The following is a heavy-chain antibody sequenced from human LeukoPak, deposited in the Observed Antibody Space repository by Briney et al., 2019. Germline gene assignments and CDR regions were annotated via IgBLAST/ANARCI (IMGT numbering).Heavy chain of an antibody. V-gene: IGHV3-66*02. J-gene: IGHJ4*02. D-gene: IGHD1-7*01. CDR2: IYSGGST. Sequence: PGGSLRLSCAASGFTVSSNYMSWVRQAPGKGLEWVSVIYSGGSTYYADSVKGRFTISRDNSKNTLYLQMNSLRAEDTAVYYCARELKTRAFDYWGQGTLVTVSS. CDR3: ARELKTRAFDY. CDR1: GFTVSSNY.